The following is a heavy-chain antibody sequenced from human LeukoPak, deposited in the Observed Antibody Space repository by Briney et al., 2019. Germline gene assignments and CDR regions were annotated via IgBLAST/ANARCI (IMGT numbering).Heavy chain of an antibody. V-gene: IGHV4-59*01. Sequence: SETLSLTCTVSGGSISSYYLSWIRQPPGEGLEWIGYIYYSGSTNYNPSLKSRVTISVDTSKNQFSLKLSSVTAADTAVYYCARTYYYDSSCLDAFDIWGQGRMVTVSS. CDR2: IYYSGST. D-gene: IGHD3-22*01. CDR3: ARTYYYDSSCLDAFDI. J-gene: IGHJ3*02. CDR1: GGSISSYY.